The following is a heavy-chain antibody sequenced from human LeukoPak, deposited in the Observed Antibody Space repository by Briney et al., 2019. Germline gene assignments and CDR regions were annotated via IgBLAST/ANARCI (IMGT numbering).Heavy chain of an antibody. V-gene: IGHV3-11*06. D-gene: IGHD3-10*01. CDR1: GFTFSDYY. J-gene: IGHJ5*02. CDR2: ISSRSTYT. Sequence: GGSLRLSYAASGFTFSDYYMSWVRQAPGTGLEWVSYISSRSTYTNYADSVKGRFTISRDNARNSLYLQMNSLRAEDTAVYYCARVHRSGRYYDVGWFDPWGQGTLVTVSS. CDR3: ARVHRSGRYYDVGWFDP.